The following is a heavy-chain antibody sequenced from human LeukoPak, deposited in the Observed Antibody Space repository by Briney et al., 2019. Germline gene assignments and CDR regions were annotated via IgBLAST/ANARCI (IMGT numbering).Heavy chain of an antibody. Sequence: PGGSLRLSCAASGFTFSSYSMNWVRQAPGKGLEWVSSISSSSTIYYADSVKGRFTISRDNTKKTLYLEMNSLRAEDTAVYFCARVAHFDRGMDVWGQGTTVTVSS. CDR1: GFTFSSYS. D-gene: IGHD5-12*01. J-gene: IGHJ6*02. CDR3: ARVAHFDRGMDV. V-gene: IGHV3-21*01. CDR2: ISSSSTI.